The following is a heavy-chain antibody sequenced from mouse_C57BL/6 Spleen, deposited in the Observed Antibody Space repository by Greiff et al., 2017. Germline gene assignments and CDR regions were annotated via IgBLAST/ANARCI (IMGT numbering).Heavy chain of an antibody. CDR1: GFTFSSYG. V-gene: IGHV5-6*01. Sequence: EVKLVESGGDLVKPGGSLKLSCAASGFTFSSYGMSWVRQTPDKRLEWVATISSGGSYTYYPDSVKGRFPHSRDNAKNTLYLQMSSLKSEDTAMYYCARHDGYYPGYFDYWGQGTTLTVSS. D-gene: IGHD2-3*01. CDR2: ISSGGSYT. CDR3: ARHDGYYPGYFDY. J-gene: IGHJ2*01.